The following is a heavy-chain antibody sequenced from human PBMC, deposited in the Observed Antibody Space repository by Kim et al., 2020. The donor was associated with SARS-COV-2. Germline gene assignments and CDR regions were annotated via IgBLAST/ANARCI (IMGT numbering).Heavy chain of an antibody. CDR1: GYTFTGYY. CDR2: INPNSGGT. V-gene: IGHV1-2*02. J-gene: IGHJ6*03. CDR3: ARDLFWNSPHMDV. Sequence: ASVKVSCKASGYTFTGYYMHWVRQAPGQGLEWMGWINPNSGGTNYAQKFQGRVTMTRDTSISTAYMELSRLRSDDTAVYYCARDLFWNSPHMDVWGKGTTVTVSS. D-gene: IGHD1-7*01.